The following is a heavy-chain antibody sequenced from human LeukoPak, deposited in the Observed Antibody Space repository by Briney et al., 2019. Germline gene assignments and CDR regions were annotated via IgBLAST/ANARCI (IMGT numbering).Heavy chain of an antibody. J-gene: IGHJ5*02. V-gene: IGHV4-34*01. D-gene: IGHD3-3*01. Sequence: PSETLPLTCVVSGGSFSGYYWSWIRQPPGKGLEWIGEINHGGRTNYSPSLKSRVTISVDTSKKQFSLKLSSVTAADTAVYYCARQGRNYDLLGGFDPWGQGTLVTVSS. CDR1: GGSFSGYY. CDR3: ARQGRNYDLLGGFDP. CDR2: INHGGRT.